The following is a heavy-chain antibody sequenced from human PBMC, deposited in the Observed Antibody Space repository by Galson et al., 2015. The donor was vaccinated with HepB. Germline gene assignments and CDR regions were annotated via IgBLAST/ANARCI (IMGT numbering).Heavy chain of an antibody. J-gene: IGHJ4*02. Sequence: SLRLSCAVSAFTFSSYPMSWVRQAPGKGLEWVSAVSGSGGGTLYADSVKGRFTISRDNSKNTLYLQINSLRAEDTAVYYCAKGGPYNSSPFDYWGQGTLVTVSS. D-gene: IGHD6-6*01. CDR3: AKGGPYNSSPFDY. V-gene: IGHV3-23*01. CDR1: AFTFSSYP. CDR2: VSGSGGGT.